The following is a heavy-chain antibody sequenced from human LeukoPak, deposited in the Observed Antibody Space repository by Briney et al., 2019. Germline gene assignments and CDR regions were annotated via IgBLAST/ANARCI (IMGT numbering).Heavy chain of an antibody. CDR2: INPNSGGT. CDR1: VYTFTGYY. Sequence: ASVKVSCKASVYTFTGYYMHWVRQAPGQGLEWMGWINPNSGGTNYAQKFQGRVIMTRGTSISTASTELTRLRSDDTAGYYCARAQRKGYSNYEIDYWGQGTLVTVSS. D-gene: IGHD4-11*01. V-gene: IGHV1-2*02. CDR3: ARAQRKGYSNYEIDY. J-gene: IGHJ4*02.